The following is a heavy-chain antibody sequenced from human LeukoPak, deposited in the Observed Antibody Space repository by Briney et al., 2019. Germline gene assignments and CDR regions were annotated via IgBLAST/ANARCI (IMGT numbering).Heavy chain of an antibody. J-gene: IGHJ4*02. V-gene: IGHV1-46*01. Sequence: ASVKVSCKASGYTFTSYYMHWVRQAPGQGLEWMGIINPSGGSTSYAQKFQGRVTMTRDTSTSTVYMELSRLRSDDTAVYYCARDGTAGVDYWGQGTLVTVSS. CDR3: ARDGTAGVDY. CDR1: GYTFTSYY. D-gene: IGHD1/OR15-1a*01. CDR2: INPSGGST.